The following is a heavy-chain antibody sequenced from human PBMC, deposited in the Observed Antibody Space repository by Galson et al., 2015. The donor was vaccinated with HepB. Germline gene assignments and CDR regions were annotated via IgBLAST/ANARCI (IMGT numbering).Heavy chain of an antibody. D-gene: IGHD3-9*01. CDR3: ARPDRYFDWWNWFDP. Sequence: SLRLSCAASGFTFSSYAMHWVRQAPGKGLEWVAVISYDGSNKYYADSVKGRFTISRDNSKNTLYLQMNSLRAEDTAVCYCARPDRYFDWWNWFDPWGQGTLVTVSS. J-gene: IGHJ5*02. CDR1: GFTFSSYA. CDR2: ISYDGSNK. V-gene: IGHV3-30*04.